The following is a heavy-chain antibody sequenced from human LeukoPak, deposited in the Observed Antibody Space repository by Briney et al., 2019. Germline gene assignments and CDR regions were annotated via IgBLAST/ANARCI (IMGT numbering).Heavy chain of an antibody. CDR3: AREDGDAFDI. J-gene: IGHJ3*02. D-gene: IGHD5-24*01. V-gene: IGHV3-48*03. Sequence: GGSLRLSCAASGFTFSSYEMDWVRRAPGKGLEGVSYIGSSGGSRYYADSVKGRFTSSRDNAKNSLHLQMNSLRVEDTAVYYCAREDGDAFDIWGQGTMVSVSS. CDR2: IGSSGGSR. CDR1: GFTFSSYE.